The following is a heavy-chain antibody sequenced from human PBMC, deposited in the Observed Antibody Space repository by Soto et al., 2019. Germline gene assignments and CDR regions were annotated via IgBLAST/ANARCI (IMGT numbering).Heavy chain of an antibody. V-gene: IGHV1-18*01. CDR1: GYTLPTYG. J-gene: IGHJ4*02. CDR3: AREFEGQSSSWPFDY. CDR2: ISVYNGFT. Sequence: QVPLVQSGAEVKKPGASVRVSCRASGYTLPTYGIAWVRQAPGQGLEWMGWISVYNGFTHYAQKFRGRVTVTAETSTSTVYMELRSLTSDDTAVYYCAREFEGQSSSWPFDYWGQGTLVTVSS. D-gene: IGHD6-13*01.